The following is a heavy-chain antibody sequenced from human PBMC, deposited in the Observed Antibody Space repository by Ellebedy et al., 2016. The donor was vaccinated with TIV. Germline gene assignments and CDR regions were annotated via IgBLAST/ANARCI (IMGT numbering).Heavy chain of an antibody. Sequence: HTGGSLRLSCAASGFTFTDHWMHWVRQAPGKGLVWVSRIKTDGSRTDYADSVKGRFTISRDNAKNTLYLQMTSLRAEDTAIYYCARDPGWNRFDRWGQGALVTVSS. CDR3: ARDPGWNRFDR. CDR2: IKTDGSRT. J-gene: IGHJ4*02. CDR1: GFTFTDHW. D-gene: IGHD1/OR15-1a*01. V-gene: IGHV3-74*01.